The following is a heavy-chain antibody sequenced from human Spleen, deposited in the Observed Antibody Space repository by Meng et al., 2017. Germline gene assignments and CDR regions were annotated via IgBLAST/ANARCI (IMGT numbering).Heavy chain of an antibody. CDR3: AKYSYGLGDYFDY. Sequence: GQRWGAGWGLVQPGGSLSISCAASGFSFSSYAMSWVRRAPGKGLEWLAALSGGGFTTYYADSVKGRFTISRHNSKNTLYLQVNSLRAEDTALYYCAKYSYGLGDYFDYWGQGALVTVSS. CDR2: LSGGGFTT. J-gene: IGHJ4*02. D-gene: IGHD3-10*01. CDR1: GFSFSSYA. V-gene: IGHV3-23*01.